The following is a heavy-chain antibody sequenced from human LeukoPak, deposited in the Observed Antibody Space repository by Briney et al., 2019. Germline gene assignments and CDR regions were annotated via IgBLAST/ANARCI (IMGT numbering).Heavy chain of an antibody. V-gene: IGHV1-2*02. D-gene: IGHD2-15*01. Sequence: PNSGGTNYAQKFQVRVTMTRDTSISTAYMELSRLRSDDTAVYYCARGSCSGGSCYSRWFDPWGQGTLVTVSS. J-gene: IGHJ5*02. CDR3: ARGSCSGGSCYSRWFDP. CDR2: PNSGGT.